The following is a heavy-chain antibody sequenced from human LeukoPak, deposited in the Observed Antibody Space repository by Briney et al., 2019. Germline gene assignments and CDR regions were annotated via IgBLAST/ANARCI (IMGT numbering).Heavy chain of an antibody. CDR1: GGSISSGGYY. V-gene: IGHV4-31*03. J-gene: IGHJ4*02. D-gene: IGHD3-10*01. CDR2: IYYSGST. Sequence: SETLSLTCTVSGGSISSGGYYWSWIRQHPGKGLEWIGYIYYSGSTYYNPSLKSRVTMSVDTSKNQFSLKLSSVTAADTAVYYCAREKITMVRGADWGQGTLVTVSS. CDR3: AREKITMVRGAD.